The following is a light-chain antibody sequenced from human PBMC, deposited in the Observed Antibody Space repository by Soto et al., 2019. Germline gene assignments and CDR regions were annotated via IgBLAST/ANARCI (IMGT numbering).Light chain of an antibody. J-gene: IGLJ1*01. Sequence: QSVLTQPPSVSGAPGQRVTISCTGSSSNIGAGYDVNWYQQLPGTAPKLLIFGDSNRPSGVPDRFSGSKSGTSASLVITGLQADDEADYYCQSNDNGLSGSDVFGTGTRSPS. CDR1: SSNIGAGYD. CDR2: GDS. CDR3: QSNDNGLSGSDV. V-gene: IGLV1-40*01.